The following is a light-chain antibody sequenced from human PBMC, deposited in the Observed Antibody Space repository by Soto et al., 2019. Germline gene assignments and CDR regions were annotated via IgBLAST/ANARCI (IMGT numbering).Light chain of an antibody. J-gene: IGKJ4*01. Sequence: EIVLTQSPGTLSLSPGERATLSCRASQTITSNYLAWYQHKPGQAPRLLIYGAFSRATGIPDRFSGCGSGSDLTLTISRLEPEDFAVYHCQQYGSSYLTCGGGTKVEIK. V-gene: IGKV3-20*01. CDR3: QQYGSSYLT. CDR2: GAF. CDR1: QTITSNY.